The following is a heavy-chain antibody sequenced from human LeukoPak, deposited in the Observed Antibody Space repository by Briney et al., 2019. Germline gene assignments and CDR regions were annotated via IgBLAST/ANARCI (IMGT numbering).Heavy chain of an antibody. CDR3: ARGTYRIAVAGTFDY. V-gene: IGHV3-30*02. CDR2: IRYGGSNK. Sequence: GGSLRLSCAASAFTFSSYGMHWVRQAPGKGLEWVAFIRYGGSNKYYADSVKGRFTISRDNSKSTLYLQMNSLRADDTALYYCARGTYRIAVAGTFDYWGQGTLVTVSS. J-gene: IGHJ4*02. CDR1: AFTFSSYG. D-gene: IGHD6-19*01.